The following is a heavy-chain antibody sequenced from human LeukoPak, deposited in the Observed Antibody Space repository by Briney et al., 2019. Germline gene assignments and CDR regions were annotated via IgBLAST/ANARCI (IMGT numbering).Heavy chain of an antibody. CDR3: ASHVTVLGTRGFDY. Sequence: SETLALTCAVSGGSITSHSWWSWVRQPPGKGLEWIGEIYHGGDTNYDPSVKSRVTMSVDKSKNHFSLNLRSVTAADTAIYYCASHVTVLGTRGFDYWGQGILVTVSS. CDR1: GGSITSHSW. CDR2: IYHGGDT. J-gene: IGHJ4*02. V-gene: IGHV4-4*02. D-gene: IGHD6-19*01.